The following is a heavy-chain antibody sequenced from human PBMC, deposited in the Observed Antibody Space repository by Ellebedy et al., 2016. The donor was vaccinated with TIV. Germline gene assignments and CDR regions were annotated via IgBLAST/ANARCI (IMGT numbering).Heavy chain of an antibody. V-gene: IGHV3-23*01. D-gene: IGHD3-16*01. CDR1: GFTFRSSA. Sequence: GESLKISCATSGFTFRSSAMGWVRQAPGKGLEWVSSISGSGSNTYYADALKGRFTVSRDNSKNTLYLQMNSLRAEDTALYYCARTSTMTTFGASDFWGQGTMVTVSS. J-gene: IGHJ3*01. CDR3: ARTSTMTTFGASDF. CDR2: ISGSGSNT.